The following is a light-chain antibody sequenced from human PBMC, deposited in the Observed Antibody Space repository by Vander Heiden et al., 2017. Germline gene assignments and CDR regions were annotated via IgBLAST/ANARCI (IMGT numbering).Light chain of an antibody. J-gene: IGKJ4*01. Sequence: EILMTHSTATLSMSPGERATLSCRASQSVSSRLAWYQQKPGQAPRLLIYGASTRATGIPARFSGSGSGTEFTLTISSLQSEDFAVYYCQQYNSWPLTFGGGTKVEIK. CDR1: QSVSSR. CDR3: QQYNSWPLT. V-gene: IGKV3-15*01. CDR2: GAS.